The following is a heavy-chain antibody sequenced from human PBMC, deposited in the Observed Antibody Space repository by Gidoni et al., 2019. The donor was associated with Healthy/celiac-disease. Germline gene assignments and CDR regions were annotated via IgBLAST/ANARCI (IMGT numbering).Heavy chain of an antibody. V-gene: IGHV3-21*01. Sequence: EVQLVESGGGLVKPGGSLRLSCAASGFTFSRYSMNWVRQAPGKGLEWVSSISSSSSYIYYADSVKGRFTISRDNAKNSLYLQMNSLRAEDTAVYYCARATDYPAPIYYYYYYMDVWGKGTTVTVSS. J-gene: IGHJ6*03. CDR1: GFTFSRYS. CDR3: ARATDYPAPIYYYYYYMDV. CDR2: ISSSSSYI. D-gene: IGHD4-17*01.